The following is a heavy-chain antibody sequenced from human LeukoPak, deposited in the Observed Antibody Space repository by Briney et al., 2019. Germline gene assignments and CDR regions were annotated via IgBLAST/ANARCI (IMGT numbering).Heavy chain of an antibody. CDR1: GGSFSGYY. CDR3: ARVPLWFGGYGMDV. CDR2: INHSGST. J-gene: IGHJ6*02. V-gene: IGHV4-34*01. Sequence: SETLSLTCAVYGGSFSGYYWSWTRQPPGKGLKWIGEINHSGSTNYNPSLKSRVTISVDTSKNQFSLKLSSVTAADTAVYYCARVPLWFGGYGMDVWGQGTTVTVSS. D-gene: IGHD3-10*01.